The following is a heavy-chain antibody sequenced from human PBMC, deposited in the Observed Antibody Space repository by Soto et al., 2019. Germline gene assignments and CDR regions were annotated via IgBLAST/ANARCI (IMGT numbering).Heavy chain of an antibody. D-gene: IGHD3-10*01. CDR1: GVSMTSRRYY. CDR3: AKLEATRTTWFAGPYNWFDP. Sequence: SETLSLTCTVSGVSMTSRRYYWGWIRQAPGKRPEWLASIYNSASTSYNPSLKSRLTISEDTSKNQFFLELSSVTASDTAMYYCAKLEATRTTWFAGPYNWFDPWGEGTLVTVSS. J-gene: IGHJ5*02. V-gene: IGHV4-39*07. CDR2: IYNSAST.